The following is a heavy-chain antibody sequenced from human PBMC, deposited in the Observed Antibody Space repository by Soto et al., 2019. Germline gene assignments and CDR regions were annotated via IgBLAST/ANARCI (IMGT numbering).Heavy chain of an antibody. D-gene: IGHD1-7*01. J-gene: IGHJ3*02. CDR3: ARAHITGTTVALEGAIGAFDI. CDR2: INHSGST. Sequence: PSETLSLTCAVYAGSSSGYYWSWIRQPPGKGLEWIGEINHSGSTNYNPSLKSRVTISVDTSKNQCSLKLSSVTAADTAVYYCARAHITGTTVALEGAIGAFDIWGQGTMVTVSS. V-gene: IGHV4-34*01. CDR1: AGSSSGYY.